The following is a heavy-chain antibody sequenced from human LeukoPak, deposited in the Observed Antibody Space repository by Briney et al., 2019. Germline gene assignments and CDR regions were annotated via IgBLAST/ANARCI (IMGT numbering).Heavy chain of an antibody. Sequence: SQTLSLTCTVSGGSISSGSYYWSWIRQPAGRGLEWIGRIYTSGSTNYNPSLKSRVTISVDTSKNQFSLKLSSVTAADTAVYYCARVTTGGYYNCWGQGTLVTVSS. J-gene: IGHJ4*02. V-gene: IGHV4-61*02. CDR3: ARVTTGGYYNC. D-gene: IGHD3-22*01. CDR2: IYTSGST. CDR1: GGSISSGSYY.